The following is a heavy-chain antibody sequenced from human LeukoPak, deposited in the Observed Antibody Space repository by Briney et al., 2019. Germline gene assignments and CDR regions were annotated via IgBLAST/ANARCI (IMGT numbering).Heavy chain of an antibody. CDR3: ARVRGSNIGHYFDY. Sequence: PGGSLRLSCAASGFTFSSYSINWVRQTPEKGLEWVSFISSSGSAIYYADSVKGRFTISRDNAKNSLYLQMNSLRDEDTAVYYCARVRGSNIGHYFDYWGQGTLVTVSS. D-gene: IGHD1-26*01. V-gene: IGHV3-48*02. J-gene: IGHJ4*02. CDR2: ISSSGSAI. CDR1: GFTFSSYS.